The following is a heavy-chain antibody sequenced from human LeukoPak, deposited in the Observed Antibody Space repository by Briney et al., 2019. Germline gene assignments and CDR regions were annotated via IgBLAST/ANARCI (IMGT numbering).Heavy chain of an antibody. J-gene: IGHJ3*02. CDR3: ARDPIGPQFPSAI. CDR2: ISSSSSYI. CDR1: GFTFSSYS. V-gene: IGHV3-21*01. D-gene: IGHD2-21*01. Sequence: GGSLRLSCAASGFTFSSYSMNWVRQAPGKGLEWVSSISSSSSYIYYADSVKGRFTISRDNAKNSLYLQMNSLRAEDTAVYYCARDPIGPQFPSAIWGQGTMVTVSS.